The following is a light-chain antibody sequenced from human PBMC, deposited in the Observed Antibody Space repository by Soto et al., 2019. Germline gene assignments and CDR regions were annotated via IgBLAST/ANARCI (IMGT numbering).Light chain of an antibody. CDR2: DAS. CDR1: QSVSSY. CDR3: QQRSNWPRT. V-gene: IGKV3-11*01. J-gene: IGKJ1*01. Sequence: EIVWTQSPATLSLSPGERATLSCRASQSVSSYLAWYQKKPGQDPRLLIYDASNRATGIPARFSGSGSGTDFNLTISSLEPEDFAVYDCQQRSNWPRTFGQGTKGDIK.